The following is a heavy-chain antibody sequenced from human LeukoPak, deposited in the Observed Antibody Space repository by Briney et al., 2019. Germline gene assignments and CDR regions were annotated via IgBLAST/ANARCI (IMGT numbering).Heavy chain of an antibody. CDR3: ARPPLVRGVSYYFDH. V-gene: IGHV3-30-3*01. D-gene: IGHD3-10*01. J-gene: IGHJ4*02. CDR2: ISFDGSSK. CDR1: GFTFSSYA. Sequence: GGSLRLSCAASGFTFSSYAMHWVRQAPGKGLEWVALISFDGSSKYYADSVKGRFTISRDNSKNTLYLQMNSLRAEDTAVYYCARPPLVRGVSYYFDHWGQGTLVTVSS.